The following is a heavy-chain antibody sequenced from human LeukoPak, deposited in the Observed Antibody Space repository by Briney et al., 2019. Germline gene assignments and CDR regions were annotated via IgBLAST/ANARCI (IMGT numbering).Heavy chain of an antibody. Sequence: PGGSLRLSCAASGFTFSSYEMNWVRQAPGKGLEWVSYISSSGSTIYYADSVKGRFTISRDNAKNSLYLQMNSLRAEDTAAYYCAIYGSGSYGLKWGQGTLVTVSS. CDR2: ISSSGSTI. D-gene: IGHD3-10*01. V-gene: IGHV3-48*03. CDR3: AIYGSGSYGLK. CDR1: GFTFSSYE. J-gene: IGHJ4*02.